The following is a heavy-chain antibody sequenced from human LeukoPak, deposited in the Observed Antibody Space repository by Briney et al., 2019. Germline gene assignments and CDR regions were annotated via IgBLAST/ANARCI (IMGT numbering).Heavy chain of an antibody. Sequence: GGSLRLSCAASGFTFSDAWMTWVRQVPGKGLEWVGRIKRRSDGGTTDYAAPVKGRFSISRDDSENTLYLQMNSLKTEDTAVYYCTTNNAENHYDSSGYYSAFDIWGQGTMVTVSS. D-gene: IGHD3-22*01. CDR1: GFTFSDAW. CDR2: IKRRSDGGTT. J-gene: IGHJ3*02. V-gene: IGHV3-15*01. CDR3: TTNNAENHYDSSGYYSAFDI.